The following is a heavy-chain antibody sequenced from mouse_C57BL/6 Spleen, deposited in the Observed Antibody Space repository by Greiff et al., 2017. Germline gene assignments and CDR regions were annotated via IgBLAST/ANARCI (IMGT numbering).Heavy chain of an antibody. CDR2: INYDGSST. D-gene: IGHD2-5*01. Sequence: EVKLMESEGGLVQPGSSMKLSCTASGFTFSDYYMAWVRQVPEKGLEWVANINYDGSSTYYLDSLKSRFIISRDNAKNILYLQMSSLKSEDTATYYCARGPYSNSYYYAMDYWGQGTSVTVSS. V-gene: IGHV5-16*01. CDR1: GFTFSDYY. CDR3: ARGPYSNSYYYAMDY. J-gene: IGHJ4*01.